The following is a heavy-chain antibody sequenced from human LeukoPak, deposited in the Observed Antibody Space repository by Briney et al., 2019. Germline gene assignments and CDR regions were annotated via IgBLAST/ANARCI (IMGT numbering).Heavy chain of an antibody. D-gene: IGHD2-21*02. J-gene: IGHJ4*02. Sequence: ASVKVSCKAPGYIFTNHFVHCVRQAPGQRLQWMGIISPSGDTTTYAQKFVGRVTLTRDTSTSTVYLDLRSLESQDTALYYIVIAGDQYFDVWGQGIQVTVSS. V-gene: IGHV1-46*01. CDR1: GYIFTNHF. CDR3: VIAGDQYFDV. CDR2: ISPSGDTT.